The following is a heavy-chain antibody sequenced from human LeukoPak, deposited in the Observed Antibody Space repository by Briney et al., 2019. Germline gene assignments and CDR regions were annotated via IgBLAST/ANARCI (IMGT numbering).Heavy chain of an antibody. CDR3: AGSPYAVITTHFDY. CDR1: GGSFSGYY. CDR2: INHSGST. J-gene: IGHJ4*02. Sequence: SETLSLTCAVYGGSFSGYYWSWIRQPPGKGLEWIGEINHSGSTNYNPSLKSRVTISVDTSKNQFSLKLSSVTAADTAVYYCAGSPYAVITTHFDYGGQGTLVTVSS. V-gene: IGHV4-34*01. D-gene: IGHD3-22*01.